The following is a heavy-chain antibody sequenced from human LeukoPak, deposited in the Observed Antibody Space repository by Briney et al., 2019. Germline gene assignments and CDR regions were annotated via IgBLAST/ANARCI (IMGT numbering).Heavy chain of an antibody. V-gene: IGHV3-21*01. J-gene: IGHJ4*02. Sequence: GGSLRLSCAASGFTFSSYSMNWVRQAPGKGLEWVSSISSSSSYIYYADSVKGRFTISRDNAKNSLYLQMNSLRAEDTAVYYCARAPVTSCRGAFCYPFDYWGQGTLVTVSS. D-gene: IGHD2-15*01. CDR1: GFTFSSYS. CDR2: ISSSSSYI. CDR3: ARAPVTSCRGAFCYPFDY.